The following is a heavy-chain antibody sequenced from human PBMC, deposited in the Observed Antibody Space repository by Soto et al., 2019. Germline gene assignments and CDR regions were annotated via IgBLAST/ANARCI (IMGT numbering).Heavy chain of an antibody. J-gene: IGHJ2*01. CDR3: AKSQRSWYFDL. CDR2: ISNSGGST. Sequence: EVQLLESGGGLVQPGGSLRLSCAASGFTFSSYAMSWVRQAPGKGLEWVSAISNSGGSTYYADSVKGRFTISRDNSKNTLFLQMNSLRAEDTALYYCAKSQRSWYFDLWGRGTLVTVSS. CDR1: GFTFSSYA. V-gene: IGHV3-23*01.